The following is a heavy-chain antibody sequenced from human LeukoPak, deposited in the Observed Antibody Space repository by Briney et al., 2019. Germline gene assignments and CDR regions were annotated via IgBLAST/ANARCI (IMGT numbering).Heavy chain of an antibody. CDR2: IYTSGTT. Sequence: SETLSLTCTVSGGSISGYYWSWIRQPAGKGLEWIGRIYTSGTTNHNPSLKSRVTMSIDTSKNQFSLKLSSVTAADTAVYYCARHRSRGNWFDPWGQGTLVTVSS. J-gene: IGHJ5*02. D-gene: IGHD6-13*01. CDR3: ARHRSRGNWFDP. V-gene: IGHV4-4*07. CDR1: GGSISGYY.